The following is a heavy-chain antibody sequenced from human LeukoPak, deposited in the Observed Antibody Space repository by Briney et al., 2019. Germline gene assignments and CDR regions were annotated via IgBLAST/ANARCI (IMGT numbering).Heavy chain of an antibody. Sequence: GGSLRLSWAAAGLPVRSNDMSWVRQAPGKGLEWVAIIYSGVSAYYADSAKGRFTISRDNSKNTLYIKMNSLRVEDTAVYYCARFMVVGDAFDIWGQGTMVTVSS. CDR2: IYSGVSA. J-gene: IGHJ3*02. V-gene: IGHV3-53*01. CDR3: ARFMVVGDAFDI. D-gene: IGHD2-15*01. CDR1: GLPVRSND.